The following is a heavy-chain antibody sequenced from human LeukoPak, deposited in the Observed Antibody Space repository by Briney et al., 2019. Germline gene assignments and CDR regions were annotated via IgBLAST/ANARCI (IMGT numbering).Heavy chain of an antibody. CDR1: GFIFSSYE. Sequence: GGSLRLSCAASGFIFSSYEMSWVRQAPGKGLEWVSYISSSGSPIHYADSVKGRFTISRGNAKNSLYLQMNSLRAEDTALYYCATNIAVVTYFDSWGQGTLVTVSS. CDR2: ISSSGSPI. J-gene: IGHJ4*02. V-gene: IGHV3-48*03. CDR3: ATNIAVVTYFDS. D-gene: IGHD5-18*01.